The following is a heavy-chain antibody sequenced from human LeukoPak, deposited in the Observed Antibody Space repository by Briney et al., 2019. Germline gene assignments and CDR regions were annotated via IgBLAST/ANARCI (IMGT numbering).Heavy chain of an antibody. Sequence: PSETLSLTCAVYGVSFSGYYWSWIRQPPGKGLEWIGEINHSGSTNYNPSLKSRVTISVDTSKNQFSLKLSSVTAADTAVYYCARGRYSSGWYSYYFDYWGQGTLVTVSS. CDR3: ARGRYSSGWYSYYFDY. D-gene: IGHD6-19*01. V-gene: IGHV4-34*01. CDR2: INHSGST. J-gene: IGHJ4*02. CDR1: GVSFSGYY.